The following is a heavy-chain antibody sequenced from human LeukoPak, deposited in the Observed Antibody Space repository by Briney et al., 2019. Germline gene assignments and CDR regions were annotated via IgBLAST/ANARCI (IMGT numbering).Heavy chain of an antibody. V-gene: IGHV3-49*04. D-gene: IGHD5-18*01. CDR2: IRSKAYRGTT. CDR1: GFTFGDHA. J-gene: IGHJ6*02. Sequence: PGRSLRLSCTGSGFTFGDHAMSWVRQAPGKGLEWVGFIRSKAYRGTTEYAASVKGRFSISRDDSASIAYLQMNSLKTEDTAVYSCARGPIQLWIHNAMDVWGQGTTVTVSS. CDR3: ARGPIQLWIHNAMDV.